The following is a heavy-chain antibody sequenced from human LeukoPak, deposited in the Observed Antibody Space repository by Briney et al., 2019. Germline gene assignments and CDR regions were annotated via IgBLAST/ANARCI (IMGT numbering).Heavy chain of an antibody. D-gene: IGHD2-8*01. CDR2: MNPNSGNT. V-gene: IGHV1-8*01. J-gene: IGHJ4*02. CDR3: ARVVYCTNGVCPDY. Sequence: ASVKVSCKASGYTFTSCDINWVRQATGQGLEWMGWMNPNSGNTGYAQKFQGRVTMTRNTSISTAYMELSSLRSEDTAVYYCARVVYCTNGVCPDYWGQGTLVTVSS. CDR1: GYTFTSCD.